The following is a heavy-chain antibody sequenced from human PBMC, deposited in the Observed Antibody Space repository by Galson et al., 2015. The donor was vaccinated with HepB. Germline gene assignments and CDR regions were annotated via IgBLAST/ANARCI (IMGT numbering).Heavy chain of an antibody. V-gene: IGHV1-18*01. J-gene: IGHJ6*02. CDR3: ARDSRLELRLNNYFSYGMDV. CDR1: GYSFSNYG. D-gene: IGHD2-21*01. Sequence: SVKVSCKASGYSFSNYGLSWIRQAPGQGLEWMGWFSGYDASTNYAPKFQGRVTMTADATTGTAYLELRNLRSDDTAVYYCARDSRLELRLNNYFSYGMDVWGQGSAVTVSS. CDR2: FSGYDAST.